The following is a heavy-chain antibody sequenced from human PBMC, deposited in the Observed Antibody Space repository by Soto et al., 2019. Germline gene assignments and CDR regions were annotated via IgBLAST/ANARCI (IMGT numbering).Heavy chain of an antibody. CDR1: GYSFTSYW. Sequence: EVQLVQSGAEVKKPGESLKISCKGSGYSFTSYWIGWVRQMPGKGLEWMGIIYPGDSDTRYSPSFQGQVTISADKSISTAYLQWSSLKASDTAMYYCARRQQEMATTWGFDYWGQGTLVTVSS. D-gene: IGHD1-1*01. CDR2: IYPGDSDT. CDR3: ARRQQEMATTWGFDY. J-gene: IGHJ4*02. V-gene: IGHV5-51*01.